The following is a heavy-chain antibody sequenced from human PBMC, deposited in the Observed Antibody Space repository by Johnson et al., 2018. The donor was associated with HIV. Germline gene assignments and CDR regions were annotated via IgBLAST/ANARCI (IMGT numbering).Heavy chain of an antibody. CDR2: FSSSAAGGTT. J-gene: IGHJ3*02. Sequence: VTLVESGGGLVQPGGSLRLSCAASGFTFSSYAMSWVRQAPGKGLEWVSAFSSSAAGGTTYYADSVKGRFTIFRDISKNTLFLQMNSLRPEDTAVYYCAKVLSPRPWGDDAFDIWGQGTMVTVSS. V-gene: IGHV3-23*04. CDR3: AKVLSPRPWGDDAFDI. CDR1: GFTFSSYA. D-gene: IGHD7-27*01.